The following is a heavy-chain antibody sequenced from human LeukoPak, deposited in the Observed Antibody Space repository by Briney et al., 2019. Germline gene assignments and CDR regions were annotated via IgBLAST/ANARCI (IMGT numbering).Heavy chain of an antibody. CDR2: INHSGST. CDR1: GGSFSGYY. V-gene: IGHV4-34*01. CDR3: ARANYGDYPIDY. Sequence: SETLSLTCAVYGGSFSGYYWSWIRQPPGKGLEWIGEINHSGSTNYNPSLKSRVTISVDTSKNQFSLKLSSVTAADTAVYYCARANYGDYPIDYWGHGTLVTVFS. J-gene: IGHJ4*01. D-gene: IGHD4-17*01.